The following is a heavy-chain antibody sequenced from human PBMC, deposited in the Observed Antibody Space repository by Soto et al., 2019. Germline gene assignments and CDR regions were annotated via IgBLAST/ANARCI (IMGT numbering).Heavy chain of an antibody. CDR1: GFTFTSYA. D-gene: IGHD6-6*01. J-gene: IGHJ6*02. CDR2: IITGSGST. V-gene: IGHV3-23*01. CDR3: AEIAAPLYYYYGMDV. Sequence: EVQLLESGGGLVQPGGSLRLSCAASGFTFTSYAMSWARQAPGKGLEWVSAIITGSGSTYYADSVKGRFTISSDNTKNTLYLQMNSLRADDTAVYYCAEIAAPLYYYYGMDVWGQGTTVTVSS.